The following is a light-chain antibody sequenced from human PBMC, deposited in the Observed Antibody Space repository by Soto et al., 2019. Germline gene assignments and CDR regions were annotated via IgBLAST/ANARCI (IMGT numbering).Light chain of an antibody. CDR1: SGDIGGYDF. Sequence: QSALTQPRSVSGSPGQSVTFSCTGTSGDIGGYDFVSWFQQHPGKAPKLILYDVTKRPSGVADRFSGSKSGNTASLTISGLQSDDEAEYYCCAYAGTSTLWLFGGGTQLTVL. V-gene: IGLV2-11*01. J-gene: IGLJ3*02. CDR3: CAYAGTSTLWL. CDR2: DVT.